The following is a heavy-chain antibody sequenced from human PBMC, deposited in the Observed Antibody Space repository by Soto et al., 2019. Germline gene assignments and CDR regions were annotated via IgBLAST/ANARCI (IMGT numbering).Heavy chain of an antibody. D-gene: IGHD1-20*01. CDR2: ISIYNGNT. V-gene: IGHV1-18*01. Sequence: ASVKVSCKASGYTFTTYGISWVRQAPGQGLEWMGWISIYNGNTNHAQKLQGRVTMTTDTSTTTAYMELRSLRSDDTAVYYCAREVTGTHDAFDIWGQGTMVTVSS. J-gene: IGHJ3*02. CDR3: AREVTGTHDAFDI. CDR1: GYTFTTYG.